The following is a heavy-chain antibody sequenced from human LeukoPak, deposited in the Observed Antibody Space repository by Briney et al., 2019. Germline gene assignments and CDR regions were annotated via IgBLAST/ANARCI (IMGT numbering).Heavy chain of an antibody. CDR3: ARSILDYYYDSSGYYFDY. V-gene: IGHV3-7*03. CDR1: GFTFSSYW. CDR2: IKQDGNEK. J-gene: IGHJ4*02. Sequence: GGSLRLSCAASGFTFSSYWMSWVRQAPGKGLEWVANIKQDGNEKYYVDSVKGRFTISRDNAKNSLYLQMNSLRAEDTAVYYCARSILDYYYDSSGYYFDYWGQGTLVTVSS. D-gene: IGHD3-22*01.